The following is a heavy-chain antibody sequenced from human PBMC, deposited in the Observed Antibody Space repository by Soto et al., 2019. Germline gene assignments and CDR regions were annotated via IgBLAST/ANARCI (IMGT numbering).Heavy chain of an antibody. Sequence: SETLSLTCSFSVVSINSDDHYCTWIRQPPGKGLEWIGSIYYSGTTNYNPSLKSRITVSIDTSKNQFSLNLTSVTAADTALYYCTRQRNGGYWLAPGGQGNPVPVS. V-gene: IGHV4-30-4*01. D-gene: IGHD1-1*01. CDR2: IYYSGTT. J-gene: IGHJ5*02. CDR1: VVSINSDDHY. CDR3: TRQRNGGYWLAP.